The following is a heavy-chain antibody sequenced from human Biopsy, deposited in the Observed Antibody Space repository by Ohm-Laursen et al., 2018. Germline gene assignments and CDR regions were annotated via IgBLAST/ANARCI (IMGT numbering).Heavy chain of an antibody. CDR3: ARHPTGFWFDP. J-gene: IGHJ5*02. CDR2: IFYTGII. V-gene: IGHV4-39*01. CDR1: GGSVSSNTDY. Sequence: SETLSLTCIVSGGSVSSNTDYWAWLRQPPGKGLEWIGSIFYTGIIFYNPSLKSRVSISVDTSKNQFSLNLNSVTASDTALYYCARHPTGFWFDPWGQGTLVIVSS.